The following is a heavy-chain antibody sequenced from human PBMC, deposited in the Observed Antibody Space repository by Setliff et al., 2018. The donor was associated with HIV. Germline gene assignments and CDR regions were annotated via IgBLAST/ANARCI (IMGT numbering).Heavy chain of an antibody. Sequence: LRLSCAASGFTFSSYGMHWVRLAPGKGLEWVAFIWFDGSNKYYADSVKGRFTISRDNSKNTVYLQMNSLRAEDTAVYYCAKDDQRSGASDYWGQGTLVTVSS. V-gene: IGHV3-33*06. D-gene: IGHD7-27*01. CDR3: AKDDQRSGASDY. CDR1: GFTFSSYG. CDR2: IWFDGSNK. J-gene: IGHJ4*02.